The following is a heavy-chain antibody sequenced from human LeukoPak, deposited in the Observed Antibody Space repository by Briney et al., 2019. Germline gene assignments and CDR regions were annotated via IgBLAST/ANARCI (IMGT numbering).Heavy chain of an antibody. V-gene: IGHV1-18*01. CDR1: GYTFSSYG. Sequence: ASVKVSCKTSGYTFSSYGISWVRQAPGQGLQWMGWISAYNGNTKYAQKFQGRVTMTRDTSISTAYMELSRLRSDNTAVYYCATWGSSSWSYASDIWGQGTMVTVSS. CDR2: ISAYNGNT. J-gene: IGHJ3*02. CDR3: ATWGSSSWSYASDI. D-gene: IGHD6-13*01.